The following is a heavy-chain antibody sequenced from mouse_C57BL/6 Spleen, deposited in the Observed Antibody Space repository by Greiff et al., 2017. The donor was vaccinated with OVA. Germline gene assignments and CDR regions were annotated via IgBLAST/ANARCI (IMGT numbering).Heavy chain of an antibody. Sequence: VQLKESGPGLVKPSQSLSLTCSVTGYSITSGYYWNWIRQFPGNKLEWMGYISYDGSNNYNPSLKNRISITRDTSKNQFFLKLNSVTTEDTATYYCARDQLRPDYFDYWGQGTTLTVSS. CDR2: ISYDGSN. CDR1: GYSITSGYY. CDR3: ARDQLRPDYFDY. V-gene: IGHV3-6*01. J-gene: IGHJ2*01. D-gene: IGHD3-2*02.